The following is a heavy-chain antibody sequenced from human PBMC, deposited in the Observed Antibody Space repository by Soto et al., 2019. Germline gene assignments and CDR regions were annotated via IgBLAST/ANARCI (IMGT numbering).Heavy chain of an antibody. CDR1: GFSLTTNGAG. V-gene: IGHV2-5*04. D-gene: IGHD3-10*01. J-gene: IGHJ4*02. CDR2: VYWDDDK. Sequence: QITLKESGPTPVKPTQTLTLTCSFSGFSLTTNGAGVAWVRQPPGKALEWLTLVYWDDDKRYSPSLQNRLTIHKDSSRSQVVLRLTDLDPRDTGRYFCVPVRQGIFDFWGQGNLVTVSS. CDR3: VPVRQGIFDF.